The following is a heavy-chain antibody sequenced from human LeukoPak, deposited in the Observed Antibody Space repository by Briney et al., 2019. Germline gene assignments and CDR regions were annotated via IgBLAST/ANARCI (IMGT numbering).Heavy chain of an antibody. D-gene: IGHD5-18*01. CDR1: GGSISSGDSY. J-gene: IGHJ4*02. CDR2: IYYGGST. Sequence: PSETLSLTCTVSGGSISSGDSYWSWIRQPPGTGLGWIGYIYYGGSTYYNPSLKSRVTISVDTSKNQFSLKLSSVTAADTAVYYCARVVDSYGPNFDYWGQGTLVTVSS. CDR3: ARVVDSYGPNFDY. V-gene: IGHV4-30-4*01.